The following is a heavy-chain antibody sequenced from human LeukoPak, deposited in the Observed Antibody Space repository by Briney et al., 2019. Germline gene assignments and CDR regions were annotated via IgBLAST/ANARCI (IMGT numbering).Heavy chain of an antibody. Sequence: SETLSLTCTVSGGSISSYYWSWVRQPPGKGLEWIGYIYYSGSTYYNPSLKSRVTISVDTSKNQFSLKLSSVTAAATAVYYCASPMLYDFWSGYYTGPWDYWGQGTLVTVSS. D-gene: IGHD3-3*01. CDR3: ASPMLYDFWSGYYTGPWDY. V-gene: IGHV4-59*08. J-gene: IGHJ4*02. CDR2: IYYSGST. CDR1: GGSISSYY.